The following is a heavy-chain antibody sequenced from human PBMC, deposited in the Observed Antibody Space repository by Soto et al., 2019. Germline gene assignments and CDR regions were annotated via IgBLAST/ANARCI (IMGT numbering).Heavy chain of an antibody. CDR2: ISGSGGST. CDR1: GFTFSSYA. J-gene: IGHJ6*02. V-gene: IGHV3-23*01. Sequence: EVQLLESGGGLVQPGGSLRLSCAASGFTFSSYAMSWVRQAPGKGLEWVSAISGSGGSTYYADSVKGRFTISRDNSKNTLYLQMNSMRAEDTAVYYCAKDRYRHCCGGSCYYYYYGMDVWGQGTTVTVSS. D-gene: IGHD2-15*01. CDR3: AKDRYRHCCGGSCYYYYYGMDV.